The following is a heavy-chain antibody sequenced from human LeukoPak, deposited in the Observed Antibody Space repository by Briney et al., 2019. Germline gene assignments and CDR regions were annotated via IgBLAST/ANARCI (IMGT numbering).Heavy chain of an antibody. CDR2: INHSGST. D-gene: IGHD6-13*01. J-gene: IGHJ4*02. CDR1: DYYINNGYY. CDR3: RLEQQLGADY. V-gene: IGHV4-34*01. Sequence: SETLSLTCRVSDYYINNGYYWSWIRQPPGKGLEWIGEINHSGSTNYNPSLKSRVTISVDTSKNQFSLKLSSVTAADTAVYYCRLEQQLGADYWGQGTLVTVSS.